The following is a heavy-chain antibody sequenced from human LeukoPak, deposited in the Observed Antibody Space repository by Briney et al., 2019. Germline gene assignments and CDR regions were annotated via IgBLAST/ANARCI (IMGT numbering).Heavy chain of an antibody. D-gene: IGHD1-26*01. J-gene: IGHJ4*02. CDR1: GYTFTGYY. CDR2: INPNNGGT. Sequence: GASVKVSCKASGYTFTGYYIHWVRQAPGQGLEWMGRINPNNGGTNYAQKFQGRVTMTRDMSMSTAYMELSRLRSDDTAVYYCARVVLGGSYTNFDYWGQGTLVTVSS. V-gene: IGHV1-2*06. CDR3: ARVVLGGSYTNFDY.